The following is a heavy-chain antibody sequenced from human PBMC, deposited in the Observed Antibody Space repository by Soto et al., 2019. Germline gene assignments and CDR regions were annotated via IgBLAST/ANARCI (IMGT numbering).Heavy chain of an antibody. CDR3: ARGAPTATLDYFDY. Sequence: EVQLVESGGGLVKPGGSLRLSCAASGFTFSSYSMSWVRQARGKGLGWVSSISGTSTYIYYADSVRGLFTISRDTAKHSLYLQINSLRPETTALYYCARGAPTATLDYFDYRGKGTLVTVPS. J-gene: IGHJ4*02. D-gene: IGHD1-1*01. CDR2: ISGTSTYI. CDR1: GFTFSSYS. V-gene: IGHV3-21*01.